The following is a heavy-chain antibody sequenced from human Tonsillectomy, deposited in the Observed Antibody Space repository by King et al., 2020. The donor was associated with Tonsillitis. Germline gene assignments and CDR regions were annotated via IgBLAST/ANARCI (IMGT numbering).Heavy chain of an antibody. CDR1: RFTFSNYV. D-gene: IGHD6-19*01. V-gene: IGHV3-33*01. CDR2: IWYDGSET. CDR3: AGDRTDYSSAWLDY. J-gene: IGHJ4*02. Sequence: VQLVESGGGVVQPGRSLRLSCAASRFTFSNYVMHWVRQAPGKGLEWVAVIWYDGSETYYADSVKGRFTISRDNSKEPLYLQMNSLRAEDTAVYFCAGDRTDYSSAWLDYWGQGTLVTVSS.